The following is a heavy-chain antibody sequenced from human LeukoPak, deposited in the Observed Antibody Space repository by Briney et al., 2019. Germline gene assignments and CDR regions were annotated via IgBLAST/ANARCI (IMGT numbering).Heavy chain of an antibody. J-gene: IGHJ4*02. CDR3: ARDGITGTPEFDY. V-gene: IGHV4-4*07. D-gene: IGHD1-20*01. CDR1: GGSIRSYY. Sequence: SETLSLTCTVSGGSIRSYYWSWIRQPAGKGLEWIGRIYPSGSTNYNPSLQGRVTMSVDTSKNQFSLKLSSVTAADTAVYYCARDGITGTPEFDYWGQGTLVTVSS. CDR2: IYPSGST.